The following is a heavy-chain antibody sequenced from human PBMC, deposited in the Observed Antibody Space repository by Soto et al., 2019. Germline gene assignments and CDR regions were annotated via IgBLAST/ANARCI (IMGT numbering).Heavy chain of an antibody. CDR3: ASAVGYSYGYVSGWFDP. CDR1: GFTFRSHA. Sequence: QVQLVESGGGVVQPGRSLRLSCAASGFTFRSHAMHWVRQAPGKGLEWVAVISYDGSNKYYADSVKGRFTISRANAKNTLYLPMNSPRVEETAVYYCASAVGYSYGYVSGWFDPWGQGTLVTVSS. J-gene: IGHJ5*02. V-gene: IGHV3-30-3*01. CDR2: ISYDGSNK. D-gene: IGHD5-18*01.